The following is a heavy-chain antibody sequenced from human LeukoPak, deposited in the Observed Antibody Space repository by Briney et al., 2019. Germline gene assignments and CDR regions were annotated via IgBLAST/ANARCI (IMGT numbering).Heavy chain of an antibody. D-gene: IGHD3-3*01. J-gene: IGHJ4*02. CDR1: GFIFSNYE. V-gene: IGHV3-48*03. Sequence: GGSLRLSCVASGFIFSNYELNWVRQAPGKGLEWVSYISGSGRTIYYADSVKGRFTMSRDNAKNSLYLQMNSLRAEDTAVYYCARDWNYWGQGTLVTVSS. CDR2: ISGSGRTI. CDR3: ARDWNY.